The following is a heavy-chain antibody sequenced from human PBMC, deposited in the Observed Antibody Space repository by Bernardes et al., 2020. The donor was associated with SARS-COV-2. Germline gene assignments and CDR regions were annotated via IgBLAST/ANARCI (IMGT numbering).Heavy chain of an antibody. CDR1: GFTFSEFP. CDR3: VRREDGDFVTDC. CDR2: ISYDGSNK. D-gene: IGHD4-17*01. J-gene: IGHJ4*02. Sequence: GGSLRLSCVASGFTFSEFPMHWVRQAPDKGLEWVASISYDGSNKYYSDFVKGRFTISRHNSKNTLYLELNSLRVEDTGVYYCVRREDGDFVTDCWGQGTQVTVSS. V-gene: IGHV3-30-3*01.